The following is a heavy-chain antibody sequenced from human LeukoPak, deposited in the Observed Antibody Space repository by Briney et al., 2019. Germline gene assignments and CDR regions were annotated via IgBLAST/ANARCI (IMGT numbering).Heavy chain of an antibody. J-gene: IGHJ3*02. V-gene: IGHV4-59*08. CDR3: ARHKGPPPSATDAFDI. CDR2: IYYSGST. CDR1: GGSISSYY. Sequence: PSETLSLTCTVSGGSISSYYWSWIRQPPGKGLEWIGYIYYSGSTNYNPSLKSRVTISVDTSKNQFSLKLSSVTAADTAVYYCARHKGPPPSATDAFDIWGQGTMVTVSS.